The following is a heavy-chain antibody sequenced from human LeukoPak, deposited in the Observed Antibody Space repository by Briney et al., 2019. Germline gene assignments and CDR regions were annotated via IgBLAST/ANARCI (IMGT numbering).Heavy chain of an antibody. D-gene: IGHD3-22*01. CDR3: ARGPHSYYYDSSGYYY. J-gene: IGHJ4*02. CDR2: INPNSGGT. V-gene: IGHV1-2*02. Sequence: GASVKVSCKASGYTFTGYYIHWVRQAPGQGLEWMGWINPNSGGTNYAQKFQGRVTMTRDTSISTAYMELSRLRYDDTAVYYCARGPHSYYYDSSGYYYWGQGTLVTVSS. CDR1: GYTFTGYY.